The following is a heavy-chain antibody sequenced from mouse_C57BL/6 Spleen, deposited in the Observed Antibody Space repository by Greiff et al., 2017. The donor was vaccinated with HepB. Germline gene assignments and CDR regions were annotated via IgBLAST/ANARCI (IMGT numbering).Heavy chain of an antibody. V-gene: IGHV5-17*01. CDR1: GFTFSDYG. CDR2: ISSGSSTI. CDR3: ANIYDGYYWYFDV. J-gene: IGHJ1*03. Sequence: EVKLVESGGGLVKPGGSLKLSCAASGFTFSDYGMHWVRQAPEKGLEWVAYISSGSSTIYYADTVKGRFTISRDNAKNTLFLQMTSLRSEDTAMYYCANIYDGYYWYFDVWGTGTTVTVSS. D-gene: IGHD2-3*01.